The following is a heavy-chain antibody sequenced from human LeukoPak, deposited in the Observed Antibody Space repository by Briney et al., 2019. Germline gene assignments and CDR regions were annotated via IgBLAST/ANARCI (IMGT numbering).Heavy chain of an antibody. J-gene: IGHJ4*02. Sequence: SETLSLTCTVSGDSISTYYWSWIRQPPGKGLEWIAYIYYSGSNNYNPSLKRRVTISVDTSKNQFSLRLSSVTAADTAVYYCARYFSGSGSYYNYFDYWGQGTLATVSS. CDR1: GDSISTYY. D-gene: IGHD3-10*01. V-gene: IGHV4-59*01. CDR2: IYYSGSN. CDR3: ARYFSGSGSYYNYFDY.